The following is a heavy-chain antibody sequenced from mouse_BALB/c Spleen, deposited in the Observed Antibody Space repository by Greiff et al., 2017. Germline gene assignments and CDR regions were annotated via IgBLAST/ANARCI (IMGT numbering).Heavy chain of an antibody. V-gene: IGHV2-9-2*01. CDR2: IWTGGGT. D-gene: IGHD2-2*01. CDR3: VRGLRRDYFDY. CDR1: GFSLTSYD. J-gene: IGHJ2*01. Sequence: VQLVESGPGLVAPSQSLSITCTVSGFSLTSYDISWIRQPPGKGLEWLGVIWTGGGTNYNSAFMSRLSISKDNSKSQVFLKMNSLQTDDTAIYYCVRGLRRDYFDYWGQGTTLTVSS.